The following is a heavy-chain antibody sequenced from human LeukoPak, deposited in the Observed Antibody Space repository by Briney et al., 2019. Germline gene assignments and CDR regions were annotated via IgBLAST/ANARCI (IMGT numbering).Heavy chain of an antibody. CDR1: GFTFSSYW. CDR3: ARDFHRYYYDSSGYNAFDI. V-gene: IGHV3-7*01. Sequence: GGSLRLSCAASGFTFSSYWMSWVRQAPGKGLEWVANIKQDGSEKYCVDSVKGRFTISRDNAKNSLYLQMNSLRAEDTAVYYCARDFHRYYYDSSGYNAFDIWGQGTMVTVSS. D-gene: IGHD3-22*01. J-gene: IGHJ3*02. CDR2: IKQDGSEK.